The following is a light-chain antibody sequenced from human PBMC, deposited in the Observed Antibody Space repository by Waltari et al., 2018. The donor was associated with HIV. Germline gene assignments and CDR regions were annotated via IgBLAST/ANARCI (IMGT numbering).Light chain of an antibody. Sequence: SSDLSQDPGVSVALGQTVRITCQGDSLRSFYANWCQQKPGQAPVLGIYGQNNRPSEIPDRLSASRSGETASWTITGAQAEDEADYYCYARDSSGDRWLFGGGTRLTVL. CDR3: YARDSSGDRWL. CDR1: SLRSFY. V-gene: IGLV3-19*01. J-gene: IGLJ3*02. CDR2: GQN.